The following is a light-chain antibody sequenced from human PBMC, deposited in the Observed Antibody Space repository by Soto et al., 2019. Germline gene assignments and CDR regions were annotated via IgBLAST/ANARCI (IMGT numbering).Light chain of an antibody. CDR1: QSISSS. Sequence: EIVLTQSPATLSLSPGERATLSCRASQSISSSLAWYQQKPGQAPRLLIYDASTRATGFPARFSGSGSGTDFTLTIGSLEPEDFAVYYCQQRSEWPRTFGQGTEVEIK. J-gene: IGKJ1*01. V-gene: IGKV3-11*01. CDR3: QQRSEWPRT. CDR2: DAS.